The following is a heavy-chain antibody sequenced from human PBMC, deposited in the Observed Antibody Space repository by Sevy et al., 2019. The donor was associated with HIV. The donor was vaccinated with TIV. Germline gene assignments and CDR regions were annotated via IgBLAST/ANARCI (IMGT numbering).Heavy chain of an antibody. J-gene: IGHJ3*02. CDR2: ISGSGGST. V-gene: IGHV3-23*01. CDR1: GFTFSSYA. Sequence: GGSLRLSCAASGFTFSSYAMSWVRQAPGKGLEWVSAISGSGGSTYYAYSVKGRFTISRDNSKNTLYLQMNSLRAEDTAVYYCAKDPITMIVVGASWDAFDIWGQGTMVTVSS. CDR3: AKDPITMIVVGASWDAFDI. D-gene: IGHD3-22*01.